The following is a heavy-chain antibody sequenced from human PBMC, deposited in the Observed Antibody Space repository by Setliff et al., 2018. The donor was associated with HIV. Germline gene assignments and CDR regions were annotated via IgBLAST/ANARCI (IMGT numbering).Heavy chain of an antibody. D-gene: IGHD1-26*01. CDR3: ANLPAQWAGY. Sequence: GGSLRLSCAASGFTFSTYGMSWVRQAPGKGLEWVSAISGSGGSTYYADSVKGRFTISRDNSKNTLYLQMNSLRAEDTAVYYCANLPAQWAGYWGQGTLVTVSS. CDR2: ISGSGGST. V-gene: IGHV3-23*01. J-gene: IGHJ4*02. CDR1: GFTFSTYG.